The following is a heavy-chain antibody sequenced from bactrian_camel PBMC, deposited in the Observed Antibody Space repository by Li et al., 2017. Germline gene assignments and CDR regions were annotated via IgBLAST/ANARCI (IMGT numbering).Heavy chain of an antibody. D-gene: IGHD7*01. V-gene: IGHV3S1*01. CDR3: AAEVSLSTAGYCWQGLLTDFGH. Sequence: QLVESGGGLVQPGGSLRLSCAASGFTFSNYWMYWVRQAPGKGLEWVSAINSGGGTTDYADSVKGRFTISGDNAKNILYLQIDGLKPDDTAIYYCAAEVSLSTAGYCWQGLLTDFGHRGQGTQVTVS. CDR2: INSGGGTT. CDR1: GFTFSNYW. J-gene: IGHJ6*01.